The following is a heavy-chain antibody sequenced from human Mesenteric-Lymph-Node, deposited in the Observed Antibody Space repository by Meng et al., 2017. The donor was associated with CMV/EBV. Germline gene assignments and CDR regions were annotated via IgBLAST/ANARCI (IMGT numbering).Heavy chain of an antibody. D-gene: IGHD4-23*01. CDR3: AREAATVVTPWAFDI. Sequence: SVKVSCKASGGTFSSYTISWVRQAPGQGLEWMGRMIPILGIANYAQKFQGRVTITADKSTRTAYMELSSLRSEDTAVYYCAREAATVVTPWAFDIWGQGTMVTVSS. J-gene: IGHJ3*02. CDR1: GGTFSSYT. V-gene: IGHV1-69*04. CDR2: MIPILGIA.